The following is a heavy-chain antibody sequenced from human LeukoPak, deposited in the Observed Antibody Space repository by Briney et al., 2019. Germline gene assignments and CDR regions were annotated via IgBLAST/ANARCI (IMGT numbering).Heavy chain of an antibody. D-gene: IGHD4-23*01. Sequence: PGGSLRLSCTASGFSFSNFGMHWVSQAAGRGLEWVTLIYYDGTNRYYADSVKGRFTVSRDNSNNTVYLQMNSLRVEDTAVYYCARQTTVATDFWGQGTLVTVSS. CDR3: ARQTTVATDF. J-gene: IGHJ4*02. CDR1: GFSFSNFG. CDR2: IYYDGTNR. V-gene: IGHV3-33*01.